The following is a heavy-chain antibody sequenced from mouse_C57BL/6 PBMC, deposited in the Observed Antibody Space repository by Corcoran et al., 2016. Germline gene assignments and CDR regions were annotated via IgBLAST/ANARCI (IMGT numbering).Heavy chain of an antibody. V-gene: IGHV1-52*01. D-gene: IGHD1-1*01. CDR1: GYTFTSYW. Sequence: QVQLQQPGAELVRPGSSVKLSCKASGYTFTSYWMHWVKQRPIQGLEWIGNIDPSDSETHYNQKFKDKATLTVDKSSSTAYMQLSSLTSEDSAVYYCAREGYYGSSQYWYFDVWGTGTTVTVSS. CDR3: AREGYYGSSQYWYFDV. J-gene: IGHJ1*03. CDR2: IDPSDSET.